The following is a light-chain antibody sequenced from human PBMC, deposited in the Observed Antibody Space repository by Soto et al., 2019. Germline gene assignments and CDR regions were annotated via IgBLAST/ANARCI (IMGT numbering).Light chain of an antibody. Sequence: QSVLTQPASVSGSPGQSITISCTGTSSDVGFYNYVSWYQQHPGKAPKLMIYEVSNRPSGVSNRFSGSKSGNTASLTISGLQAEDEADYFCSSYTISSTYVFGTGTKSPS. CDR3: SSYTISSTYV. V-gene: IGLV2-14*01. CDR2: EVS. CDR1: SSDVGFYNY. J-gene: IGLJ1*01.